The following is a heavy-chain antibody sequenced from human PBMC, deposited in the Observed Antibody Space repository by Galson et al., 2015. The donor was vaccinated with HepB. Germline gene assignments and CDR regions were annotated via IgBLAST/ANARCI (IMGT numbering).Heavy chain of an antibody. Sequence: SVKVSCKASGYTFTSYGISWVRQAPGQGLEWMGWISAYNGNTNYAQKLQGRVTMTTDTSTSTAYMELRSLRSDDTAVYYCARDHREQWPIKTRYYYGMDVWGQGTTVTVSS. CDR1: GYTFTSYG. V-gene: IGHV1-18*01. D-gene: IGHD6-19*01. CDR3: ARDHREQWPIKTRYYYGMDV. J-gene: IGHJ6*02. CDR2: ISAYNGNT.